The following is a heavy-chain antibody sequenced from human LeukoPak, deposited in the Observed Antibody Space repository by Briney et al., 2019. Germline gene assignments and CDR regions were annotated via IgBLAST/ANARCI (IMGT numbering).Heavy chain of an antibody. J-gene: IGHJ4*02. D-gene: IGHD2-2*01. CDR1: GFTFDDYA. V-gene: IGHV3-9*01. CDR2: ISWNSGSI. Sequence: GGSLRLSCAASGFTFDDYAMHWVRQAPGKGLEWISGISWNSGSIAYADSVKGQFTISRDNAKNSLFLQMNSLRVEDTALYYCAKSGCSSSTCSIDYWGQGTLVTASS. CDR3: AKSGCSSSTCSIDY.